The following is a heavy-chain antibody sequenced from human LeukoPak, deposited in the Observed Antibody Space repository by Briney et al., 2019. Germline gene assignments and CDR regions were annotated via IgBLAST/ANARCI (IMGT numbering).Heavy chain of an antibody. CDR1: GGSFSGYY. CDR3: ARGDWRSGHYYLFDY. CDR2: INHSGST. J-gene: IGHJ4*02. Sequence: SETLSLTCAVYGGSFSGYYWSWIRQPPGKGLEWIGEINHSGSTNYNPSLKSRVTISVDTSKNQFSLKLSSVTAADTAVYYCARGDWRSGHYYLFDYWGQGTLVTVSS. D-gene: IGHD3-22*01. V-gene: IGHV4-34*01.